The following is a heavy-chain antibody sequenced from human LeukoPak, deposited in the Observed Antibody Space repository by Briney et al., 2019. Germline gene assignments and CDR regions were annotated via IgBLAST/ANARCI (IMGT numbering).Heavy chain of an antibody. J-gene: IGHJ6*02. D-gene: IGHD1-26*01. Sequence: GRSLRLSCAAAGFTFSSYGMHWVRQAPGKGLEWVAVIWYDGSNKYYADSVKGRFTISRDNSKNTLYLQMNSLRAEDTAVYYCARDNERELAYYYCGMDVWGQGTTVTVSS. CDR2: IWYDGSNK. CDR3: ARDNERELAYYYCGMDV. V-gene: IGHV3-33*01. CDR1: GFTFSSYG.